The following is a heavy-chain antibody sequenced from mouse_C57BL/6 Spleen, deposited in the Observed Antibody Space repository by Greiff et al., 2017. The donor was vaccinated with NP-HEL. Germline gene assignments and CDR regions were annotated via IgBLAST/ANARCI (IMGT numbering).Heavy chain of an antibody. CDR2: IWRGGST. CDR3: ARNPPRYAMDY. V-gene: IGHV2-2*01. CDR1: GFSLTSYG. Sequence: VQLQQSGPGLVQPSQSLSITCTVSGFSLTSYGVHWVRQSPGKGLEWLGVIWRGGSTDYNAAFISRLSISKDNSTSQIFFKMNSLQADDTAIYDCARNPPRYAMDYWGQGTSVTVSS. J-gene: IGHJ4*01.